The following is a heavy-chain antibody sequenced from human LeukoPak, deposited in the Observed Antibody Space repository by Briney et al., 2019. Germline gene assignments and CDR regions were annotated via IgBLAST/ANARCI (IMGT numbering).Heavy chain of an antibody. D-gene: IGHD2-21*01. V-gene: IGHV3-15*01. CDR1: GFTFSNAW. CDR3: TTDCGAHIDYGMDV. Sequence: GGSLRLSCAASGFTFSNAWISWVRQAPGKGLEWVGRIKSKTDGGTTDYAAPVKGRFTISRDDSKNTLYLQMNSLKTEDTAVYYCTTDCGAHIDYGMDVWGQGTTVTVSS. CDR2: IKSKTDGGTT. J-gene: IGHJ6*02.